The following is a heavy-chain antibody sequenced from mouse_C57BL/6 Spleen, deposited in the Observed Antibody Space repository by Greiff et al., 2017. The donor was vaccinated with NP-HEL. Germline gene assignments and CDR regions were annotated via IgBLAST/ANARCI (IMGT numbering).Heavy chain of an antibody. D-gene: IGHD1-1*01. Sequence: VQLQQSGAELVRPGASVKLSCTASGFNIKDDYMHWVKQRPEQGLEWIGWIDPENGDTEYASKFQGKATITADTSSNTAYMQLSSLTSEDTAVYYCTTLLLRTRYFDYWGQGTTLTVSS. CDR3: TTLLLRTRYFDY. CDR1: GFNIKDDY. CDR2: IDPENGDT. J-gene: IGHJ2*01. V-gene: IGHV14-4*01.